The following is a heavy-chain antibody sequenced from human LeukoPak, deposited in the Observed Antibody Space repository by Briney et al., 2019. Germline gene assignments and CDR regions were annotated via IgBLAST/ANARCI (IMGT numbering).Heavy chain of an antibody. Sequence: SETLPLTCTVSGASISSGGFFWTWIRQPPGKGLEWIGYMSHSGSTYFNPSLKSRVTISVDTSKNQFSLKLSSVTAADTAVYYCARDSSGSYYFDYWGQGTLVTVSS. V-gene: IGHV4-30-2*01. J-gene: IGHJ4*02. CDR2: MSHSGST. CDR1: GASISSGGFF. D-gene: IGHD3-22*01. CDR3: ARDSSGSYYFDY.